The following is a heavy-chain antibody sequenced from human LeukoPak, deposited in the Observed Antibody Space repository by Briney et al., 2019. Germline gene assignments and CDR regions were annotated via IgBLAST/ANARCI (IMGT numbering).Heavy chain of an antibody. J-gene: IGHJ3*02. V-gene: IGHV1-8*01. CDR1: GYTFTSYD. CDR3: ARGVAFDI. CDR2: MNPNSGNT. Sequence: ASVKVSCKASGYTFTSYDINWVRQATGQGLEWMGWMNPNSGNTGYAQKLQGRVTMTTDTSTSTAYMELRSLRSDDTAVYYCARGVAFDIWGQGTMVTVSS.